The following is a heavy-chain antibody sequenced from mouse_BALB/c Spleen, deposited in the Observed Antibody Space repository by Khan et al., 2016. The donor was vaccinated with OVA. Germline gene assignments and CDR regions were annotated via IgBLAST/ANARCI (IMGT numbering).Heavy chain of an antibody. V-gene: IGHV9-4*02. D-gene: IGHD2-14*01. CDR1: GYTFTTAG. J-gene: IGHJ4*01. CDR2: INTHSGVP. CDR3: ARGGVAYYRNDGGAMEY. Sequence: IQLVQSGPELKKPGETVRISCKASGYTFTTAGIQWVQKMPGKGLKWIGWINTHSGVPKYAEDFKGRFAFSLEISVNTAYLQITNLKNEDTATYCCARGGVAYYRNDGGAMEYWGQGTSVTVSS.